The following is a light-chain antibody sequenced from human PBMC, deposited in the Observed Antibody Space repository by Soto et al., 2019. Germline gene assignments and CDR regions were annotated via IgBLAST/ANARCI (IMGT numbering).Light chain of an antibody. V-gene: IGKV3-20*01. Sequence: TQSPTTLTVSPGERATLSCRASQSVSSYLAWYQQKPGQAPRLLIYDASSRATGIPDRFSGSGSGTDFTLTISRLEPEDFAVYYCQQYGSSPWTFGQGTKVDI. CDR3: QQYGSSPWT. J-gene: IGKJ1*01. CDR2: DAS. CDR1: QSVSSY.